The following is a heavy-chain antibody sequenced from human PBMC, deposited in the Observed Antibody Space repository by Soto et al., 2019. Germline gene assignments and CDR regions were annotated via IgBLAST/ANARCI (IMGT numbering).Heavy chain of an antibody. CDR1: GGSISSGGYS. D-gene: IGHD5-18*01. Sequence: QVQLQESGPGLVKPSQTLSLTCTVSGGSISSGGYSWSWIRQHPGKGLEWIGYIYYSGSTYYNPSLTSRVTISVDTSKNQFALKLSFVTAADKAVYYCARAGIQLWLPVWGQGTLVTVSS. CDR2: IYYSGST. V-gene: IGHV4-31*03. CDR3: ARAGIQLWLPV. J-gene: IGHJ4*02.